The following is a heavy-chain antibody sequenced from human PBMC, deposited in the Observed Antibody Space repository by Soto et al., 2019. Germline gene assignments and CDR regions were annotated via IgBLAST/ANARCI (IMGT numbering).Heavy chain of an antibody. CDR3: ARGSVVVVAATIGYFDY. CDR2: INPSGGST. CDR1: GYTFTSYY. J-gene: IGHJ4*02. Sequence: ASVKVSCKASGYTFTSYYMHWVRQAPGQGLEWMGIINPSGGSTSYAQKFQGRVTMTRDTSTSTVYMELSSLRSEDTAVYYCARGSVVVVAATIGYFDYWGQGTLVTVSS. D-gene: IGHD2-15*01. V-gene: IGHV1-46*03.